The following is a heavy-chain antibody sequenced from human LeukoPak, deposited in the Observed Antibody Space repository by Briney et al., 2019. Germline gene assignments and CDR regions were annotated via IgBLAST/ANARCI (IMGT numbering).Heavy chain of an antibody. D-gene: IGHD1-14*01. Sequence: GGSLRLSCVASGFNFDTYAMHWVRQAPGKGPEWVSGVSWDSRSVAYADSVRGRFTISRDNAKNSLYLQMNSLTTEDTAFYHCAKGASHGIHYWFDPWGQGTLVTVST. CDR1: GFNFDTYA. J-gene: IGHJ5*01. CDR3: AKGASHGIHYWFDP. V-gene: IGHV3-9*01. CDR2: VSWDSRSV.